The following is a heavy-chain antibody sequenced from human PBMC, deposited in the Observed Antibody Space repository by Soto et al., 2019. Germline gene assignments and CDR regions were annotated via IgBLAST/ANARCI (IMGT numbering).Heavy chain of an antibody. V-gene: IGHV1-69*02. D-gene: IGHD2-8*02. CDR2: IIPILAVT. J-gene: IGHJ4*02. CDR3: AARYCSAATCFNPGAY. CDR1: GDTFNTYP. Sequence: QVQLVQSGAEVKKPGSSVKVSCKVSGDTFNTYPISWVRQAPGQGLEWMGRIIPILAVTTYSRKFQGRLSITADESTSTAYMEVSSLRSEDTAIYYCAARYCSAATCFNPGAYWGQGTLVAVSS.